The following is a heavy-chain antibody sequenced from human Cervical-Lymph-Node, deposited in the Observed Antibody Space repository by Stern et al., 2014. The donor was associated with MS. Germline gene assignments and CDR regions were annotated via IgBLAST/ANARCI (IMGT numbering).Heavy chain of an antibody. D-gene: IGHD3-10*01. V-gene: IGHV4-34*01. J-gene: IGHJ6*02. CDR1: GGSFSGDY. Sequence: QVQLQQWGAGLLKPSETLSLTCAIYGGSFSGDYWSWIRQSPGKGLEWIGVTPHSGSTNYNPSLQRRVTITIDTSKNHVSMRVESVTAADTAVYYCARGKGKEHYYNRRRYYYGMDVWGQGTTVTVSS. CDR2: TPHSGST. CDR3: ARGKGKEHYYNRRRYYYGMDV.